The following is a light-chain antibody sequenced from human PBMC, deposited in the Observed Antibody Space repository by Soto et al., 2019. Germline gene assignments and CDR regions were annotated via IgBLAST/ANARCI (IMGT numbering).Light chain of an antibody. V-gene: IGLV2-8*01. CDR1: SSDVGGYNY. J-gene: IGLJ2*01. CDR3: SSYAGGSNVV. CDR2: EAT. Sequence: QSVLTQPPSASGSPGQSVTISCTGTSSDVGGYNYVSWYQHHPGKAPKLLIYEATKRPSGVPDRFSGSKSGNTASLTVSGLQAEDEADYYCSSYAGGSNVVFGGGTKLNVL.